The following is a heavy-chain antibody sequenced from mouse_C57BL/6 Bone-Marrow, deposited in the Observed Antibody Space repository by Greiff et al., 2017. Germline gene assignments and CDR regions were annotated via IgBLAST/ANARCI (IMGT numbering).Heavy chain of an antibody. V-gene: IGHV1-59*01. CDR3: ASGDL. J-gene: IGHJ2*01. Sequence: VQLQQSGAELVRPGTSVKLSCKASGYNFTSYWMHWVKQRPGQGLEWIGVIDPSDSYTNYNQKFKGKATLTVDTSSSTAYMQRSSLTSENSAVYYCASGDLWGQGTTLTVSS. CDR2: IDPSDSYT. CDR1: GYNFTSYW. D-gene: IGHD3-3*01.